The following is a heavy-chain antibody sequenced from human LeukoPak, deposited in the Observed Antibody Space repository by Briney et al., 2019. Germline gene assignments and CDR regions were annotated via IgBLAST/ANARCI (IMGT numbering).Heavy chain of an antibody. V-gene: IGHV1-69*13. Sequence: SVKVSCKASGYTFTSYGISWVRQAPGQGLEWMGGIIPIFGTANYAQKFQGRVTITADESTSTAYMELSSLRSEDTAVYYCARDVAIVATQGWFDPWGQGTLVTVSS. CDR1: GYTFTSYG. J-gene: IGHJ5*02. CDR3: ARDVAIVATQGWFDP. CDR2: IIPIFGTA. D-gene: IGHD5-12*01.